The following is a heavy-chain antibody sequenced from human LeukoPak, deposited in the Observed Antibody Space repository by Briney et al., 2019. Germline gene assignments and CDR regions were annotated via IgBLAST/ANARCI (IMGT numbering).Heavy chain of an antibody. CDR2: ISGSGGST. CDR1: GFTFSSYG. J-gene: IGHJ5*01. D-gene: IGHD6-13*01. CDR3: AKDHDPYSSSWFDY. Sequence: GGTLRLSCAASGFTFSSYGMSWVRQAPGKGLEWVSAISGSGGSTYYADSVKGRFTISRDNSKNTLYLQMNSLRAEDTAVYYCAKDHDPYSSSWFDYWGQGTLVTVSS. V-gene: IGHV3-23*01.